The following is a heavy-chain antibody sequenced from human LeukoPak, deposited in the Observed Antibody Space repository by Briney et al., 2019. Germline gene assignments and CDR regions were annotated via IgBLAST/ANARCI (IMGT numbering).Heavy chain of an antibody. J-gene: IGHJ4*02. CDR3: AKHGGRYFDS. V-gene: IGHV4-4*02. Sequence: SETLSLTCAVSGGSITTNTWWSRVRQPPGKGLEWIGQTSHDGGADYTPSLKSRVTISVDKSKNQLSLKLNSVTAADSAVYYCAKHGGRYFDSWGQGTLVTVSS. D-gene: IGHD4-23*01. CDR1: GGSITTNTW. CDR2: TSHDGGA.